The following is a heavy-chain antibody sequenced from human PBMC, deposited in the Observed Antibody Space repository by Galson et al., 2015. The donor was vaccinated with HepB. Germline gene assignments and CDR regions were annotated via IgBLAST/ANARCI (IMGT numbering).Heavy chain of an antibody. J-gene: IGHJ4*02. V-gene: IGHV3-48*03. D-gene: IGHD5-12*01. Sequence: SLRLSCAASGFTFSSYEMNWVRQAPGKGLEWVSYISSSGSTIYYADSVKGRFTISRDNAKNSLYLQMNSLRAEDTAVYYCARDPGGEWLRLGPDWGQGTLVTVSS. CDR1: GFTFSSYE. CDR2: ISSSGSTI. CDR3: ARDPGGEWLRLGPD.